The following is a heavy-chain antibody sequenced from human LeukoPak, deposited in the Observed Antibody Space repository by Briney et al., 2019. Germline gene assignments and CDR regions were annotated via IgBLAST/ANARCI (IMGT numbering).Heavy chain of an antibody. CDR1: GGSLSGSY. CDR2: INHSGST. V-gene: IGHV4-34*01. CDR3: ARGRYSSSWYPY. Sequence: PSETLSLTCAVYGGSLSGSYCSWIRQPPGKGLEWLGEINHSGSTNYNPSLKSRVTISVDTSKNQFSLKLSSVTAADTAVYYCARGRYSSSWYPYWGQGTLVTVSS. J-gene: IGHJ4*02. D-gene: IGHD6-13*01.